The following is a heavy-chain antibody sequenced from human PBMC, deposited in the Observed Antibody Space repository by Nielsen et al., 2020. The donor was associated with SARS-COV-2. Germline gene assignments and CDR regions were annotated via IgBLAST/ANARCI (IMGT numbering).Heavy chain of an antibody. D-gene: IGHD3-22*01. J-gene: IGHJ4*02. V-gene: IGHV3-11*05. CDR3: AKDQSPYYYDSSGYYSGFDY. CDR2: ISSSSSNT. Sequence: VRQMPGKGLEWVSYISSSSSNTNYADSVKGRFTISRDNAKNSLYLQMNSLRAEDTAVYYCAKDQSPYYYDSSGYYSGFDYWGQGTLVTVSS.